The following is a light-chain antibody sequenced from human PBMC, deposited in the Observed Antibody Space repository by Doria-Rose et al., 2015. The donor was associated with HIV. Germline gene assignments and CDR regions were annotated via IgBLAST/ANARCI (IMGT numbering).Light chain of an antibody. V-gene: IGLV1-51*01. CDR1: SSNIGNNY. Sequence: QSVLTQPPSVSAAPGQKVTISCSGSSSNIGNNYVSWYQQLPGTAPKLLIYDSNKRPSGIPDRFPASKSATSATLGITGLQTGDEADYYCGAWDSSLSAGVFGGGTKLTVL. CDR3: GAWDSSLSAGV. J-gene: IGLJ3*02. CDR2: DSN.